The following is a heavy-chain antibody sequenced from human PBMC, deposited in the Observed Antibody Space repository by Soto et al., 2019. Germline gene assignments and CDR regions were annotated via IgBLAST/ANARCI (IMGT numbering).Heavy chain of an antibody. CDR2: IYYSGST. CDR1: GGSISSGGYY. Sequence: QVQLQESGPGLVKPSQTLSLTCTVSGGSISSGGYYWSWIRQHPGKGLGWIGYIYYSGSTYYNPSLKSRVTISVDTSKNQFSLKLSSVTAADTAVCYCARVRYCSGGSCYPRFDPWGQGTLVTVSS. D-gene: IGHD2-15*01. J-gene: IGHJ5*02. V-gene: IGHV4-31*03. CDR3: ARVRYCSGGSCYPRFDP.